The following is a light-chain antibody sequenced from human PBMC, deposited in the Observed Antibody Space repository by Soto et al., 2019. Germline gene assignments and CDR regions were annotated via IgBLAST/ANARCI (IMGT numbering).Light chain of an antibody. CDR3: QHYHSFPLT. CDR2: KAS. V-gene: IGKV1-5*03. J-gene: IGKJ4*01. Sequence: DIQMTQFPSTLSASVGDRVTITCRASQSISTWLAWYQQKPGKAPQLLIYKASYLQSGVPSRFSGSGSEIEFTLSISSLQPDDLATYYCQHYHSFPLTFGGGTKVEIK. CDR1: QSISTW.